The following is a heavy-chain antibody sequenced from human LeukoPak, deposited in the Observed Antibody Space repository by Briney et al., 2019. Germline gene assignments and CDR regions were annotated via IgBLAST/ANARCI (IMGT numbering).Heavy chain of an antibody. D-gene: IGHD2-2*01. V-gene: IGHV4-59*08. CDR2: IHYTGST. J-gene: IGHJ4*02. Sequence: SETLSLTCTVSGGSISGHYWTWIRQPPGKGLQFIGYIHYTGSTNYNPSLESRVTLSVDTSKNQFSLKLRSVTAADTAVYYCARLSKDTVVLPAAMAHYFDYWGQGTLVTVSS. CDR3: ARLSKDTVVLPAAMAHYFDY. CDR1: GGSISGHY.